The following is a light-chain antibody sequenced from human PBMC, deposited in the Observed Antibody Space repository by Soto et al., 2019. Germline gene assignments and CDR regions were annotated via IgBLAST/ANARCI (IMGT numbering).Light chain of an antibody. CDR1: QSVNNN. J-gene: IGKJ2*01. Sequence: EIVMTQSPATQSVSPGERATLSCRASQSVNNNLAWYQQKPGQAPRLLIHGASTRATGIPARFSGYGSGTEFTLTISSLQSEDFAVYYCQQYNDWPPMYTFGQGTKVDIK. CDR2: GAS. CDR3: QQYNDWPPMYT. V-gene: IGKV3-15*01.